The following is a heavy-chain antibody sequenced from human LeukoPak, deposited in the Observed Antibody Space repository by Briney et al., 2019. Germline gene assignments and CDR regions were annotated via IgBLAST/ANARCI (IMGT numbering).Heavy chain of an antibody. Sequence: GESLKISCKGSGYTFTNYWIAWVRQMPGKGLEWMGIIYPGDSDTRYSPSFEGQVTISVDRSINTADLQWSSLRASDTATYYWARHSTTVTPRNFDYWGQGTLVTVSA. D-gene: IGHD4-17*01. CDR2: IYPGDSDT. CDR3: ARHSTTVTPRNFDY. CDR1: GYTFTNYW. J-gene: IGHJ4*02. V-gene: IGHV5-51*01.